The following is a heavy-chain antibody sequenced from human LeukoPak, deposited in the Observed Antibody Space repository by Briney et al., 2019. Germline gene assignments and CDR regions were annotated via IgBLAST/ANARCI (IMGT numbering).Heavy chain of an antibody. J-gene: IGHJ4*02. CDR1: GGSISSYY. CDR2: IYYSGST. V-gene: IGHV4-59*01. CDR3: ARVPVLRFLEWLPTL. D-gene: IGHD3-3*01. Sequence: PSETLSLTCTVSGGSISSYYWSWIRQPPGKGLEWIGYIYYSGSTNYNPSLKSRVTISVDTSKNQFSLKLSSVTAADTAVYSCARVPVLRFLEWLPTLWGQGTLVTVSS.